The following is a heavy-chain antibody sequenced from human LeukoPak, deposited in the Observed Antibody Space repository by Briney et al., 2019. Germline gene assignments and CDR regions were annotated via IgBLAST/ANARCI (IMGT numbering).Heavy chain of an antibody. CDR1: GGSISSYY. CDR2: IYYSGST. Sequence: SETLSLTCTVSGGSISSYYWSWIRQPPGKGLEWIGYIYYSGSTNYNPSLKSRVTISVGTSKNQFSLKLSSVTAADTAVYYCARAIYYYDSSGYWGYFDYWGQGTLVTVSS. V-gene: IGHV4-59*01. J-gene: IGHJ4*02. D-gene: IGHD3-22*01. CDR3: ARAIYYYDSSGYWGYFDY.